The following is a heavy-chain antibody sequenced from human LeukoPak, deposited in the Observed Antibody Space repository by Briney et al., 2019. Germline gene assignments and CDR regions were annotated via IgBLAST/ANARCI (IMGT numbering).Heavy chain of an antibody. V-gene: IGHV3-66*01. D-gene: IGHD6-19*01. CDR3: ASSSGWYNSLDY. CDR2: IYSGGST. J-gene: IGHJ4*02. Sequence: PGGSLRLSCAASGFTVSSNYMTWVRQAPGKGLEWVSVIYSGGSTYYADSVKGRFTISRDNSKNTLFLQMNSLRAEDTAVYYCASSSGWYNSLDYWGLGTLVTVSS. CDR1: GFTVSSNY.